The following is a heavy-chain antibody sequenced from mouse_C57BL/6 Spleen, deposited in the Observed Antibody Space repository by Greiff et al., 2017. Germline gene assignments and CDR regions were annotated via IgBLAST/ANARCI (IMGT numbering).Heavy chain of an antibody. J-gene: IGHJ4*01. V-gene: IGHV5-17*01. Sequence: EVHLVESGGGLVKPGGSLKLSCAASGFTFSDYGMHWVRQAPEKGLEWVAYISSGSSTIYYADTVKGRFTISRDNAKNTLFLQMTSLRSEDTAMYYCARAPSSLWSLAMDYWGQGTSVTVSS. D-gene: IGHD1-1*02. CDR2: ISSGSSTI. CDR1: GFTFSDYG. CDR3: ARAPSSLWSLAMDY.